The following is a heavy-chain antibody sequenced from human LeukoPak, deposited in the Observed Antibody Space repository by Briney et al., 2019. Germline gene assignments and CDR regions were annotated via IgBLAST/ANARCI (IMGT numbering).Heavy chain of an antibody. D-gene: IGHD3-10*01. CDR3: ARGRYGSGSYYY. Sequence: SETPSLTCAVSGGSISSGGYSWSWIRQPPGKGLEWIGYIYHSGSTYYNPSLKSRVTISVDRSKNQFSLKLSSVTAADTAVYYCARGRYGSGSYYYWGQGTTVTVSS. CDR2: IYHSGST. CDR1: GGSISSGGYS. V-gene: IGHV4-30-2*01. J-gene: IGHJ6*02.